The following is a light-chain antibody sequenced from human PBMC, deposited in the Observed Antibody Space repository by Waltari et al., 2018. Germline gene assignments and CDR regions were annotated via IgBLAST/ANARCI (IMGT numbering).Light chain of an antibody. J-gene: IGLJ2*01. CDR2: DVS. Sequence: HSALPQPRSVSGPPGQSFTIHCTGTSSDVGGYNYISWYQQHPGKAPKLMIYDVSKRPSGVPDRFSGSKSGNTASLTISGLQAEDEADYYCCSYAGSYTFGVFGGGTKLTVL. CDR3: CSYAGSYTFGV. CDR1: SSDVGGYNY. V-gene: IGLV2-11*01.